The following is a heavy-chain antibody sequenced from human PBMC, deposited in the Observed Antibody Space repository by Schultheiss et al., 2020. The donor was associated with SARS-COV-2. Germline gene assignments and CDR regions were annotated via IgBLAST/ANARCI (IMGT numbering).Heavy chain of an antibody. CDR1: GFTFSSYA. CDR3: AKDRAYCSSTSCYTTRYFDY. CDR2: ISGGST. Sequence: GGSLRLSCAASGFTFSSYAMSWVRQAPGKGLEWVSSISGGSTYYADSRKGRFTISRDNSKNTLHLQMNSLRAEDTAVYYCAKDRAYCSSTSCYTTRYFDYWGQGTLVTVSS. D-gene: IGHD2-2*02. V-gene: IGHV3-38-3*01. J-gene: IGHJ4*02.